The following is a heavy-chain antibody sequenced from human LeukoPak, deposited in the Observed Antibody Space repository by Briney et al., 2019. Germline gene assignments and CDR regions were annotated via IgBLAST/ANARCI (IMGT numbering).Heavy chain of an antibody. CDR2: ISGSGENT. V-gene: IGHV3-23*01. D-gene: IGHD3-9*01. Sequence: GGSLRLSCAASGFTFNTYSMNWVRQAPGKGLEWVSSISGSGENTYYADSVKGRFTISRDNSKNTLYLQMNSLRAEDTAVYYCAKGYVNYDILTGYYCDYWGQGTLVTVSS. J-gene: IGHJ4*02. CDR3: AKGYVNYDILTGYYCDY. CDR1: GFTFNTYS.